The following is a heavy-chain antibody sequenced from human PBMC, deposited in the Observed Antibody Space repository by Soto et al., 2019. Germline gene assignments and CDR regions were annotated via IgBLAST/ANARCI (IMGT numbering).Heavy chain of an antibody. CDR3: ARGPGDSRYYFDW. CDR2: ISGSGYST. D-gene: IGHD2-21*02. V-gene: IGHV3-23*01. J-gene: IGHJ4*02. CDR1: GFTFTSYT. Sequence: EVQLLESGGDLVQPGGSLRLSCAASGFTFTSYTMSWVRQAPGKGLEWVSAISGSGYSTSYADSVKGRFTVSRDNSQNTVHLQINSQRVEDTAVYFCARGPGDSRYYFDWWGRGSLVTVSS.